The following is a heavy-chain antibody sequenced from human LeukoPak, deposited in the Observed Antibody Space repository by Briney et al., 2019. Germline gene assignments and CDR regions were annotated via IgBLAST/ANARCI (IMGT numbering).Heavy chain of an antibody. CDR1: GFTFSGYN. Sequence: PGGSLRLSCVGSGFTFSGYNIDWVRQAPGKGLEWVSSISSSSRSIYYADSLKGRITISRDNTKNSVFLQMSGLRVDDTAVYYCARERSGPAVRVHNWFDPWGRGTLVIVSS. CDR2: ISSSSRSI. D-gene: IGHD6-19*01. CDR3: ARERSGPAVRVHNWFDP. J-gene: IGHJ5*01. V-gene: IGHV3-21*06.